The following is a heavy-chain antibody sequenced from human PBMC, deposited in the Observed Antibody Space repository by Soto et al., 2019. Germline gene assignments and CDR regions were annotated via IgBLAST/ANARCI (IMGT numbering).Heavy chain of an antibody. J-gene: IGHJ5*02. CDR3: AREGSYDFWSPHWFDP. CDR2: ISYDGSNK. Sequence: QVQLVESGGGVVQPGRSLRLSCAASGFTFSSYAMHWVRQAPGKGLEWVAVISYDGSNKYYADSVKGRFTISRDNSKNTLYLQMNSLRAEDTAVYYYAREGSYDFWSPHWFDPWGQGTLVTVSS. D-gene: IGHD3-3*01. CDR1: GFTFSSYA. V-gene: IGHV3-30-3*01.